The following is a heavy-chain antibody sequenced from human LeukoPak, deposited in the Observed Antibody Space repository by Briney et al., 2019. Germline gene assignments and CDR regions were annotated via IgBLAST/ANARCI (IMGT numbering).Heavy chain of an antibody. D-gene: IGHD6-13*01. V-gene: IGHV3-7*01. CDR3: ARVGLEEEAAAGSYYYYYYMDV. CDR2: IKQDGSEK. Sequence: GGSLRLSCAASGFTFSSYGMSWVRQAPGKGLEWVANIKQDGSEKYYVDSVKGRFTISRDNAKNSLYLQMNSLRAEDTAVYYCARVGLEEEAAAGSYYYYYYMDVWGKGTTVTVSS. J-gene: IGHJ6*03. CDR1: GFTFSSYG.